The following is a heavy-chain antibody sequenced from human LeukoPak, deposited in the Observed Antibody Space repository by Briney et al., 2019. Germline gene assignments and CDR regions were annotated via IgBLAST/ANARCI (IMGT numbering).Heavy chain of an antibody. CDR3: ARLYHPALSGNYPFDY. J-gene: IGHJ4*02. V-gene: IGHV4-59*01. Sequence: SETLSLTCTVSGGSINSYYWSWIRQPPGKGLEWIAYIYYSGSTSYNPSLKRRVTISVDTSKNQFSLKLNSVTAADTAMYYCARLYHPALSGNYPFDYWGQGTLVTVSS. D-gene: IGHD1-26*01. CDR1: GGSINSYY. CDR2: IYYSGST.